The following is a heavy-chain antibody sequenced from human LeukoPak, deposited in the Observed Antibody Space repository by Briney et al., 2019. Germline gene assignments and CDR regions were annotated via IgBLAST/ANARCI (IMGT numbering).Heavy chain of an antibody. D-gene: IGHD2-15*01. CDR3: ARALGYCSGGSCYTESCYFDY. Sequence: SETLSLTCAVSGGSISSGGYSWSWIRQTPGKGLEWIGYIYHSGSTYYNPSLKSRVTISLDRSKNQFSLKLSSVTAADTAVYYCARALGYCSGGSCYTESCYFDYWGQGTLVTVSS. CDR2: IYHSGST. V-gene: IGHV4-30-2*01. J-gene: IGHJ4*02. CDR1: GGSISSGGYS.